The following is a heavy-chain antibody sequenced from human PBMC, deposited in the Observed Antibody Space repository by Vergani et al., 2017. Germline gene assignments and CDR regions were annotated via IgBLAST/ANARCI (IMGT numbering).Heavy chain of an antibody. D-gene: IGHD2-15*01. J-gene: IGHJ4*02. CDR3: ARGGGGY. CDR2: ISYDGTQK. Sequence: QVHLVESGGGVVQPGRSLRLSCVVSGFTSSYYGMHWVRQAPGKGLEWVAVISYDGTQKYYADSVKGRFTISRDNSKSTLYLQMNSLRTEDTAVYYCARGGGGYWGQGTLVTVSS. V-gene: IGHV3-30*03. CDR1: GFTSSYYG.